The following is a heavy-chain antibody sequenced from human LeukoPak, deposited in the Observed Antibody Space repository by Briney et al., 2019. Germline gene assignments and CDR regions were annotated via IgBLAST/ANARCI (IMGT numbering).Heavy chain of an antibody. V-gene: IGHV3-30*01. J-gene: IGHJ4*02. CDR1: GVALRSCA. D-gene: IGHD3-10*01. CDR2: ISSGGTYE. Sequence: GKSLRLLCAACGVALRSCARQSARQSTGKGLEWVSLISSGGTYEYYADSVKGRFTISRDNSKNTLYLQLNSLRAEDTAVYYCARDSTYYYDSGSSGPHYFDNWGQGTLVTVSS. CDR3: ARDSTYYYDSGSSGPHYFDN.